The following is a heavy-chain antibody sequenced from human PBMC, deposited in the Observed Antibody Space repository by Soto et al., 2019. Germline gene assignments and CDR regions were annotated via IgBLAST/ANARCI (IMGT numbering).Heavy chain of an antibody. CDR1: GFTLNTYS. CDR2: VSFDGVNK. J-gene: IGHJ4*02. D-gene: IGHD6-13*01. V-gene: IGHV3-30*09. Sequence: GGSLRLSCSVSGFTLNTYSMHWVRQAPGKGLEWVAVVSFDGVNKHYRDSVKGRFAISRDIAKNMLYLQMTSLRLEDTAIYYCARDPDLIEAAGNYFDYWGQGTLVTVSS. CDR3: ARDPDLIEAAGNYFDY.